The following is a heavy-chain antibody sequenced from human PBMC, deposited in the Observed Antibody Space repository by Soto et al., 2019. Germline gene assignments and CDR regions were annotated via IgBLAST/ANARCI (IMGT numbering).Heavy chain of an antibody. CDR3: AKGSRSSRPYCFDY. D-gene: IGHD2-2*01. J-gene: IGHJ4*02. Sequence: GGSLRLSCAASGFIFSDYAMSWVRQAQGKGLEWFSAITGSGDDTYHADSVKGRFTISRDNSDNTLYLQMSSLRAEDTAIYYCAKGSRSSRPYCFDYWGQGTLVTVSS. V-gene: IGHV3-23*01. CDR2: ITGSGDDT. CDR1: GFIFSDYA.